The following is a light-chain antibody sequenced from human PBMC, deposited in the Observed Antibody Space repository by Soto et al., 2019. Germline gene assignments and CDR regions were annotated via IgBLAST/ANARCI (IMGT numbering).Light chain of an antibody. CDR2: DAS. CDR3: QQHGISHIT. J-gene: IGKJ5*01. V-gene: IGKV3-11*01. Sequence: IVLTQSPATLSLSPGERATLSCRASQSVSSYLAWYQQKPGQAPTLLIYDASLRATGVPDRFSGSGSGTDFTLTITRLEPDDSAVYYCQQHGISHITFGQGTRLEIK. CDR1: QSVSSY.